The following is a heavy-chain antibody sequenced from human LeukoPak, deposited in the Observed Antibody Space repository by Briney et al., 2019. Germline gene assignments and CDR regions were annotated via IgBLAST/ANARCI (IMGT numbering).Heavy chain of an antibody. CDR2: ISHDGSKK. CDR3: AKDWKFYYVSGSFFPDN. D-gene: IGHD3-10*01. CDR1: GFAFSSYA. J-gene: IGHJ4*02. V-gene: IGHV3-30-3*01. Sequence: GGPLRLSCAASGFAFSSYAVHWVCQAPGKGLECVAVISHDGSKKYYADFVKGRFTISRDNSKNTLYLHMNSLIPEDTAVYFCAKDWKFYYVSGSFFPDNWGQGTLVTVSS.